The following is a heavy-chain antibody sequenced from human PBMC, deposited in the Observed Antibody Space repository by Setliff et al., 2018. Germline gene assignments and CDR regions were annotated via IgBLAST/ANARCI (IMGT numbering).Heavy chain of an antibody. D-gene: IGHD5-18*01. CDR3: AREGVDTRSSTDYRYYMDV. J-gene: IGHJ6*03. CDR1: GGTFSSYG. V-gene: IGHV1-69*05. Sequence: SVKVSCKASGGTFSSYGISWVRQAPGQGLEWMGGTIPMFGTTNYARKFQGRVTIITDESTSTAYMELSSLTSDDTAVYYCAREGVDTRSSTDYRYYMDVWGKGTTVTVSS. CDR2: TIPMFGTT.